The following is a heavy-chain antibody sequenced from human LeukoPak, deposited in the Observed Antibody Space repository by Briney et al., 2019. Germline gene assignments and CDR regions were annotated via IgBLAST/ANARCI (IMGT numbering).Heavy chain of an antibody. D-gene: IGHD3-16*02. Sequence: GASVKVSCKTSGYTFTSYGISWVRQAPGQGLEWMGWISAYNGNTNYAQNFQGRVAMTTDTSTSTAYMELSSLRSEDTAVYYCARDNSVGDIAWWFDPWGQGTLVTVSS. CDR2: ISAYNGNT. CDR1: GYTFTSYG. V-gene: IGHV1-18*01. CDR3: ARDNSVGDIAWWFDP. J-gene: IGHJ5*02.